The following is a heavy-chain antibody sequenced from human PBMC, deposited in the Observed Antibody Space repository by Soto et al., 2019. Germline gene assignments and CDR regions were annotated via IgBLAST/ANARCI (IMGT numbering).Heavy chain of an antibody. CDR1: GGNLSDHG. CDR2: TIPVFNTA. Sequence: QVQLEQSGAEVKKPGSSVKVSCKAAGGNLSDHGVAWLRQATGQGLEWMGGTIPVFNTAKYAQKFQGRVTVTADKFTNIAYMELSSLRSEDTALYFCARGVYGSGNYYTGPSAFDIWGQGTMVIVSS. CDR3: ARGVYGSGNYYTGPSAFDI. V-gene: IGHV1-69*06. J-gene: IGHJ3*02. D-gene: IGHD3-10*01.